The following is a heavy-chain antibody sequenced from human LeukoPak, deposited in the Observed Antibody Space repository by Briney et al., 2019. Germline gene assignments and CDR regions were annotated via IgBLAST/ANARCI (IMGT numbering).Heavy chain of an antibody. D-gene: IGHD3-10*01. V-gene: IGHV3-21*04. Sequence: GGSLRLSCAASGFTFSSYSMNWVRQAPGKGLEWASSISSSSSYIYYADSVKGRFTISRDNAKNSLYLQMNSLRAEDTAVYYCAKGRLTMVRGVRYFDYWGQGTLVTVSS. CDR1: GFTFSSYS. J-gene: IGHJ4*02. CDR3: AKGRLTMVRGVRYFDY. CDR2: ISSSSSYI.